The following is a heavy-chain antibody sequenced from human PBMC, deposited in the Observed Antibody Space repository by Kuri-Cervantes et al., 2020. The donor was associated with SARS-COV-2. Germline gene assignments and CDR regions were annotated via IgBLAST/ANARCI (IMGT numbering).Heavy chain of an antibody. CDR1: GFSFSNYD. V-gene: IGHV3-23*01. CDR2: STYTGDN. Sequence: GESLKISCAASGFSFSNYDMSWIRQVPGKGLELVTSSTYTGDNLYADAVKGRFFISRDNSRKTLDLVMIILRVEDTGVYYCARGGRHVAAPNPWAWGPQKKYDYFGMDVWGQGLMVTVSS. J-gene: IGHJ6*02. CDR3: ARGGRHVAAPNPWAWGPQKKYDYFGMDV. D-gene: IGHD5-12*01.